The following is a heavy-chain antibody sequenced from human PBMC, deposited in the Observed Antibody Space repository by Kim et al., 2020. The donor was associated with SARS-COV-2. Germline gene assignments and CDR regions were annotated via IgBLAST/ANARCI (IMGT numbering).Heavy chain of an antibody. CDR1: GGTFSSYA. CDR2: IIPIFGTA. V-gene: IGHV1-69*13. CDR3: ARGAVPAAYYFDY. J-gene: IGHJ4*02. Sequence: SVKVSCKASGGTFSSYAISWVRQAPGQGLEWMGGIIPIFGTANYAQKFQGRVTITADESTSTAYMELSSPRSEDTAVYYCARGAVPAAYYFDYWGQGTLVTVSS. D-gene: IGHD2-2*01.